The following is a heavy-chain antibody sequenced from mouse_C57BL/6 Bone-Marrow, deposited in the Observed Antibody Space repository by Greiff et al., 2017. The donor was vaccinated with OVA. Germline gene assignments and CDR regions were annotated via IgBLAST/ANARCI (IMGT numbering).Heavy chain of an antibody. CDR3: ARGLLRGSAMDY. D-gene: IGHD2-10*01. J-gene: IGHJ4*01. Sequence: QVQLKQSGPGLVAPSQSLSITCTVSGFSLTSYGVHWVRQPPGKGLEWLVVIWSDGSTTYNSALKSRLSISKDNSKSQVFLKMNSLQTDDTAMYYCARGLLRGSAMDYWGQGTSVTVSS. V-gene: IGHV2-6*03. CDR1: GFSLTSYG. CDR2: IWSDGST.